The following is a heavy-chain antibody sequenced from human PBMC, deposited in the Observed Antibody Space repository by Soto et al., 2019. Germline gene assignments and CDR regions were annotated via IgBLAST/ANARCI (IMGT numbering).Heavy chain of an antibody. D-gene: IGHD5-12*01. V-gene: IGHV2-5*02. CDR3: ADRHRGGYEPLYYFVY. CDR1: GFSLSTSGVG. J-gene: IGHJ4*02. CDR2: IYWDDDK. Sequence: QITLKESGPTLVKPTQTLTLTCTFSGFSLSTSGVGVGWIRQPPGKALEWLALIYWDDDKRYSPSLKSRLTITKDTSKNQVVLTMTKMDPVDTATYYCADRHRGGYEPLYYFVYWGQGTLVTVSS.